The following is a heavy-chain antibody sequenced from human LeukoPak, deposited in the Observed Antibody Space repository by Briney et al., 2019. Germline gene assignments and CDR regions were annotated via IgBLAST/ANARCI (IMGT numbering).Heavy chain of an antibody. CDR2: INHSGST. D-gene: IGHD4-11*01. V-gene: IGHV4-34*01. Sequence: PSETLSLTCAVYGGSFSGYYWSWIRQPPGKGLEWIGEINHSGSTNYNPSLKSRVTISVDTSKNQFSLKLSSVTAADTAVYYCARASVTYYYYYYMDVWGKGTTVTVSS. J-gene: IGHJ6*03. CDR3: ARASVTYYYYYYMDV. CDR1: GGSFSGYY.